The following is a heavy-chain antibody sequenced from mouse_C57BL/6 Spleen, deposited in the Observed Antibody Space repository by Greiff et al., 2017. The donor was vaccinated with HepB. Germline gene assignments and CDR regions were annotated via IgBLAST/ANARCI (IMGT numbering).Heavy chain of an antibody. Sequence: VQLQQPGAELVMPGASVKLSCKASGYTFTSYWMHWVKQRPGQGLEWIGEIDPSDSDTNYNQKFKGKSTLSVDKSSSTAYMQLSSLTSEDSAVYYCARGSYDGYFDYWGQGTTLTVSS. CDR3: ARGSYDGYFDY. V-gene: IGHV1-69*01. D-gene: IGHD2-3*01. J-gene: IGHJ2*01. CDR2: IDPSDSDT. CDR1: GYTFTSYW.